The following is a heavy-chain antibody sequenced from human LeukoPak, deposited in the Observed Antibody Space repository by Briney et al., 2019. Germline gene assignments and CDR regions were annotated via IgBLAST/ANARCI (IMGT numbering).Heavy chain of an antibody. D-gene: IGHD3-22*01. Sequence: GASVKVSCKASGYTFTSYGISWVRQAPGQGLEWMGWISAYNGNINYAQKLQGRVTMTTDTSTSTAYMELRSLRSDDTAVYYCARGGDYYDSSGYSRLGYWGQGTLVTVSS. CDR3: ARGGDYYDSSGYSRLGY. CDR1: GYTFTSYG. CDR2: ISAYNGNI. J-gene: IGHJ4*02. V-gene: IGHV1-18*01.